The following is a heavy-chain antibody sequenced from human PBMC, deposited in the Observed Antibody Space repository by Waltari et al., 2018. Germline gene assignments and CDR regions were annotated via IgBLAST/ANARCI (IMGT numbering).Heavy chain of an antibody. Sequence: QVQLVQSGAEVKKPGASVKVSCKASGYTFTGYYMHWVRQAPGQGLEWMGPVNPNCGGRNRAQKFQGRVTMTRDTSISTAYMELSRLRSDDTAVYYCARWPVATITSGFDYWGQGTLVTVSS. D-gene: IGHD5-12*01. CDR1: GYTFTGYY. CDR2: VNPNCGGR. V-gene: IGHV1-2*06. J-gene: IGHJ4*02. CDR3: ARWPVATITSGFDY.